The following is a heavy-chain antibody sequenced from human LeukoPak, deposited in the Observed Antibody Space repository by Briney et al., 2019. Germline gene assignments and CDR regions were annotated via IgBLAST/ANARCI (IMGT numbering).Heavy chain of an antibody. CDR1: GFTFSSYG. CDR2: IWYDGSNK. Sequence: GGSLRLSCAASGFTFSSYGMHWVRQAPGKGLEWVAVIWYDGSNKYYADSVKGRFTISRDNSKNTLYLQMNSLRAEDTPGYYCARAEVPAAIKSGAFDIWGQGTMVTVSS. D-gene: IGHD2-2*01. J-gene: IGHJ3*02. V-gene: IGHV3-33*01. CDR3: ARAEVPAAIKSGAFDI.